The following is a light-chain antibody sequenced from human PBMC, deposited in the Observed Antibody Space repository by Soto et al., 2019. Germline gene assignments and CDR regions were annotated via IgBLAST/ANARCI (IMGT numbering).Light chain of an antibody. Sequence: AIQMTQSPSSLSASVGDRVTITCRASQDIRNDLGWYQQKPGKTPKLLIFAASSLQSGLPSRFSGSGSGTDFTLTISSPQPEVFANYYGLYDFNYPWTFGQGTKVEIE. CDR3: LYDFNYPWT. CDR2: AAS. J-gene: IGKJ1*01. V-gene: IGKV1-6*01. CDR1: QDIRND.